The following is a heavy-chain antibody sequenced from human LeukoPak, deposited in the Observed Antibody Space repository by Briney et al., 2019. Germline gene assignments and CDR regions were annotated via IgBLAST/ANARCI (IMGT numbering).Heavy chain of an antibody. Sequence: SETLSLTCTVSGGSVSSGSYYWSWIRQPPGKGLEWIGYIYYSGSTNYNPSLKSRVTISVDTSKNQFSLKLSSVTAADTAVYYCARAGSMWELPNYFDYWGQGTLVTVSS. CDR3: ARAGSMWELPNYFDY. V-gene: IGHV4-61*01. J-gene: IGHJ4*02. CDR2: IYYSGST. CDR1: GGSVSSGSYY. D-gene: IGHD1-26*01.